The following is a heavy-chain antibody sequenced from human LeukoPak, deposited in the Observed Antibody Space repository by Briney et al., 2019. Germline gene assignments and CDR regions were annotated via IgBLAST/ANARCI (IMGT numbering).Heavy chain of an antibody. J-gene: IGHJ4*02. Sequence: GESLKISCKGSGYGFSPYWIGWVRQMPGKGLEWMGIIYPDDSDTRYSPSFQGQVTISADKSIDTAYLQWSSLKASDTAMYYCARRIAVAGAFDYWGQGTLVTVTS. V-gene: IGHV5-51*01. CDR2: IYPDDSDT. CDR1: GYGFSPYW. CDR3: ARRIAVAGAFDY. D-gene: IGHD6-19*01.